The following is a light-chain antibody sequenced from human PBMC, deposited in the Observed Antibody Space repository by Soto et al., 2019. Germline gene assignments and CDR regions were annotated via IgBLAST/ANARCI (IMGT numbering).Light chain of an antibody. CDR3: QQYHKWPLT. J-gene: IGKJ4*01. CDR1: QSVSSN. V-gene: IGKV3-15*01. CDR2: GAS. Sequence: EIVMTQSPATLSVSPGERATLSCRVSQSVSSNLAWYQQEPGQAPRLLIYGASTRATGTPARFSGSGSGTEFILTISSLQSEDFAVYYCQQYHKWPLTFGGGTKVDSK.